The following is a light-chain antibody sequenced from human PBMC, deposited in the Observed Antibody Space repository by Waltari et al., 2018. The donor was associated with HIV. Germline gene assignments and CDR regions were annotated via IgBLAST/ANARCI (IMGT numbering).Light chain of an antibody. CDR3: CSCAGCYTGYV. J-gene: IGLJ1*01. V-gene: IGLV2-11*01. CDR1: SSDVGGYNY. CDR2: DVS. Sequence: QSALTQPRSVSGSPGQSVPISCTGTSSDVGGYNYVSWYQQHPGKSPKPMIYDVSKRPTRLPDRYSGAKYGNTAYLTICGRQAEDEADYYCCSCAGCYTGYVFGTRTKVTVL.